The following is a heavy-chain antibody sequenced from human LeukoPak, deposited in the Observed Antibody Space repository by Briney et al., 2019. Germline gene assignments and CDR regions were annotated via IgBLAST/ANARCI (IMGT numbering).Heavy chain of an antibody. Sequence: ASVKVSCTASGYTFSSYAMNWVRQAPGQGLEWMGWISAYNGNTNYAQKLQGRVTMTTDTSTSTAYMELRSLRSDDTAVYYCARDSLLWFGERFDYWGQGTLVTVSS. CDR1: GYTFSSYA. D-gene: IGHD3-10*01. CDR3: ARDSLLWFGERFDY. V-gene: IGHV1-18*01. CDR2: ISAYNGNT. J-gene: IGHJ4*02.